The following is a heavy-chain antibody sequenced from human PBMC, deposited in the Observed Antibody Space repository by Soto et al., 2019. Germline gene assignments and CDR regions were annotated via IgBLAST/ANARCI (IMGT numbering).Heavy chain of an antibody. V-gene: IGHV3-48*03. Sequence: LRLSCEASGFSFSSFAMNWVRQAPGRGLEWVSYISDDGASIYYADSLKGRFTIPRDNAKNSLSLQMNNLRAEDTAVYYCARENSVQAWLHHFDHWGLGTLVTVSS. CDR3: ARENSVQAWLHHFDH. CDR2: ISDDGASI. CDR1: GFSFSSFA. J-gene: IGHJ4*02. D-gene: IGHD5-18*01.